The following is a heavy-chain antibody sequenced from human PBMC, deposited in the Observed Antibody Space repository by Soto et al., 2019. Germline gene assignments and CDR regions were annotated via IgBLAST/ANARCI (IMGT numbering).Heavy chain of an antibody. CDR3: AKDRHTVTTLGEFDY. Sequence: GGSLRLSCAASGFTFSSYGMHWVRQAPGKGLEWVAVISYDGSNKYYADYVKGRFTISRDNSKNTLYLQMNSLRAEDTAVYYCAKDRHTVTTLGEFDYWGQGTLVTVSS. CDR2: ISYDGSNK. J-gene: IGHJ4*02. V-gene: IGHV3-30*18. D-gene: IGHD4-4*01. CDR1: GFTFSSYG.